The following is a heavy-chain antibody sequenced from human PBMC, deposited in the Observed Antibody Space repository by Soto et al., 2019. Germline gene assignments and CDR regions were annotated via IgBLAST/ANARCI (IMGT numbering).Heavy chain of an antibody. CDR1: GGSISSDDFY. V-gene: IGHV4-31*03. CDR3: ARLSGSWQSWFDP. D-gene: IGHD6-13*01. Sequence: SETLSLTCTVSGGSISSDDFYWSWIRQHPGKGLEWIGYIYYSGNTYYNPSLKSRVTILVDTSKNQFSLKLSSVTAADTAVYYCARLSGSWQSWFDPWDQGTLVTVSS. J-gene: IGHJ5*02. CDR2: IYYSGNT.